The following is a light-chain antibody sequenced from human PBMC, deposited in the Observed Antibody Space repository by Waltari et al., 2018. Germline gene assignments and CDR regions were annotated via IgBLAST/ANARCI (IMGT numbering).Light chain of an antibody. V-gene: IGKV1-5*03. CDR2: KAS. CDR3: QQYHSSPGT. Sequence: DIQMIQFPSTLSASVGEKVPLTCRASPSISTWLAWYQQKPGKAPNLLIYKASTLETGVPSRFSGSGSGTDFTLTISSLQPDDFATYYCQQYHSSPGTFGQGTKVEIK. J-gene: IGKJ1*01. CDR1: PSISTW.